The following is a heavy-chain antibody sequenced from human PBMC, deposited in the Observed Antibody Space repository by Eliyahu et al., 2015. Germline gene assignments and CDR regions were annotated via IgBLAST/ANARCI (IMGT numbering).Heavy chain of an antibody. CDR3: ASGSGKYPY. J-gene: IGHJ4*02. CDR2: IDHSGST. Sequence: QVRLQQWGAGLLKPSETLSLTCAVYGGSLNSYFWTWIRQPPGKGLEWLGEIDHSGSTNYNPSLKSRVTISLDKSKNQVSLKLSSVTAADTAVYFCASGSGKYPYWSQGTLVTVSS. V-gene: IGHV4-34*01. D-gene: IGHD1-26*01. CDR1: GGSLNSYF.